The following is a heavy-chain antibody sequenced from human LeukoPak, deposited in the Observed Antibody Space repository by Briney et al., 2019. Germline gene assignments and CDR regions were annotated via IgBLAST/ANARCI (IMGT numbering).Heavy chain of an antibody. J-gene: IGHJ4*02. Sequence: ASVKVSCKASGYTFTSYGISWVRQAPGQGLEWMGWISAYNGNTNYAQKLQGRVTMTTDTSTSTAYMELRSLRSDDTAVYYCARLITIFGVVTGGFDYWGQGTLVTVSS. CDR2: ISAYNGNT. CDR3: ARLITIFGVVTGGFDY. D-gene: IGHD3-3*01. CDR1: GYTFTSYG. V-gene: IGHV1-18*01.